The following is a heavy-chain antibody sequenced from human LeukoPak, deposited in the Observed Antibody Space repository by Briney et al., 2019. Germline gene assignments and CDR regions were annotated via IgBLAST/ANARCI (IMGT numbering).Heavy chain of an antibody. Sequence: PGGSLRLSCAASGFDLSAYWMHWVRQVPGKGLVWVSRKSSDGSNTNYADSVKGRFTVSRDNAKNTLYLQMNSLRVEDTAVYYCARGRGPYGWFDPWGQGTLVTVSS. V-gene: IGHV3-74*01. J-gene: IGHJ5*02. CDR2: KSSDGSNT. CDR3: ARGRGPYGWFDP. CDR1: GFDLSAYW. D-gene: IGHD3-10*01.